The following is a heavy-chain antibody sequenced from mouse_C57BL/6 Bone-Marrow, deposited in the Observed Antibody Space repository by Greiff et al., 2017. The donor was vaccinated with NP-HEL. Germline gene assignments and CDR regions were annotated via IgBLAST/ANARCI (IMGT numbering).Heavy chain of an antibody. D-gene: IGHD2-3*01. Sequence: VQLKQSGPELVKPGDSVKISCKASGYSFTGYFMNWVMQSHGKSLEWIGRINPYNGDTFYNQKLQGKATLTVDKSSSTAHMELRSLTSEDSAVYYCARGSYDGYYAGFAYWGQGTLVTVSA. CDR1: GYSFTGYF. CDR2: INPYNGDT. V-gene: IGHV1-20*01. J-gene: IGHJ3*01. CDR3: ARGSYDGYYAGFAY.